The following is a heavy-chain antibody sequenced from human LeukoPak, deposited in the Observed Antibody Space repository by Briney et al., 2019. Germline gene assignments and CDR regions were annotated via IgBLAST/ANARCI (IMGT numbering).Heavy chain of an antibody. D-gene: IGHD6-13*01. CDR1: GFTLGDYA. J-gene: IGHJ4*02. CDR2: IRSKAYGGTT. CDR3: TSLIAAAGRGEGY. V-gene: IGHV3-49*04. Sequence: GYLRLPCPGSGFTLGDYAMRWVRQAPGQGLEWVGFIRSKAYGGTTEYAASVKGRFTISRDDSKSIAYLQMNSLKTEDTAVYYCTSLIAAAGRGEGYWGQGTLVTVSS.